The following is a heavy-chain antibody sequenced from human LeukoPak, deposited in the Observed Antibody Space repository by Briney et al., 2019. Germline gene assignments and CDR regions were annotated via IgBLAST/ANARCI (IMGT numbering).Heavy chain of an antibody. D-gene: IGHD6-19*01. CDR1: GGSISSYY. CDR2: IYYSGST. V-gene: IGHV4-59*01. CDR3: AREYSSGWSDY. Sequence: SETLSLTCTVSGGSISSYYWSWIRQPPGKGLEWIGYIYYSGSTNYNPSLKSRVTISVDTSKNQFSLKLSSVTAADTAVYYCAREYSSGWSDYWGQRTLVTVSS. J-gene: IGHJ4*02.